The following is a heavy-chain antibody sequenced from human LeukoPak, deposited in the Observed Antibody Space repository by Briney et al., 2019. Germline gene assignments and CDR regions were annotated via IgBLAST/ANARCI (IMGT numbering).Heavy chain of an antibody. Sequence: PGVFLRLSCAASGFTFSDYYMSWIRQAPGKGLEWVSYISSSGSTIYYADSVKGRFTISRDNAKNSLYLQMNGLRAEDTAVCYCVGGSADLDYWGQGTLVTVSS. CDR1: GFTFSDYY. J-gene: IGHJ4*02. V-gene: IGHV3-11*01. CDR2: ISSSGSTI. CDR3: VGGSADLDY. D-gene: IGHD2-15*01.